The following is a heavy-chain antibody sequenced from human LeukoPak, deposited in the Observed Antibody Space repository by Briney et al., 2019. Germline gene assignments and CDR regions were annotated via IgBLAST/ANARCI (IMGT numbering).Heavy chain of an antibody. J-gene: IGHJ6*03. V-gene: IGHV4-34*01. CDR2: INPRGSA. CDR3: ARVGYRYVINDWSRTGLGAYPTKYYYHMDV. Sequence: SETLSLTCAVYGGSFSDYYWSWIRQPPGKGLEWIGEINPRGSANYSPSLKSRVTISVDTSKKQFSLKLSSVAAADTAVYFCARVGYRYVINDWSRTGLGAYPTKYYYHMDVWDKGTTVTVSS. D-gene: IGHD5-18*01. CDR1: GGSFSDYY.